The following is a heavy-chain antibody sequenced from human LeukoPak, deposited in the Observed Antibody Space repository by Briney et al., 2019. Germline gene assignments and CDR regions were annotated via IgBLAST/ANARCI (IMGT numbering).Heavy chain of an antibody. Sequence: SETLSLTCTVSGGSISSYYWSWIRQPPGKGLEWIGYIYYSGSTNYNPSLKSRVTISVDTSKNQLSLKLSSVTAADTAVYYCARTHLPSRYSSGWYDYWGQGTLVTVSS. CDR1: GGSISSYY. CDR2: IYYSGST. J-gene: IGHJ4*02. D-gene: IGHD6-19*01. CDR3: ARTHLPSRYSSGWYDY. V-gene: IGHV4-59*01.